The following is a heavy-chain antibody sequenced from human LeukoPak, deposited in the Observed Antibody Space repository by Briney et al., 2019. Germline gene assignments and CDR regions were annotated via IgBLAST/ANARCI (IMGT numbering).Heavy chain of an antibody. CDR3: ARVHSSSWSWANWYFDL. CDR1: GGSISSGGYY. Sequence: PSETLSLTCTVSGGSISSGGYYWSWIRQPPGKGLEWIGYIYHSGSTYYNPSLKSRVTISVDRSKNQFSLKLSSVTAADTAVYYCARVHSSSWSWANWYFDLWGRGTLVTVSS. D-gene: IGHD6-13*01. CDR2: IYHSGST. V-gene: IGHV4-30-2*01. J-gene: IGHJ2*01.